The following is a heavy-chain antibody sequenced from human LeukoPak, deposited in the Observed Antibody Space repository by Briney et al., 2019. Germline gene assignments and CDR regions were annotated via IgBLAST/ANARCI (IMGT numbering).Heavy chain of an antibody. CDR2: ISYDGSYP. J-gene: IGHJ5*02. V-gene: IGHV3-30*03. Sequence: GSSLRLACEAPGITSGQYKIHWVRQAPGKGPEWLSLISYDGSYPNYADSVKGRSTISRDKSTNTVYFQLNSLRPEDTAIYYCAAYYDSNGYYFGMGFDPWGQGTLVTVSS. CDR1: GITSGQYK. D-gene: IGHD3-22*01. CDR3: AAYYDSNGYYFGMGFDP.